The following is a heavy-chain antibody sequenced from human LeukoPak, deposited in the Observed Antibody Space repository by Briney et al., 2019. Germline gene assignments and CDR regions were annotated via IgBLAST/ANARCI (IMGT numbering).Heavy chain of an antibody. V-gene: IGHV3-21*01. CDR1: GFTFSSYW. Sequence: GGSLRLSCAASGFTFSSYWMHWVRQAPGKELEWVSSISGSDNYIFYADSVKGRFTISRDNAKNSLFLQMDSLRAEDTAVYYCARDEGLPAEYFQHWGQGTLVTVSS. J-gene: IGHJ1*01. CDR3: ARDEGLPAEYFQH. D-gene: IGHD4-11*01. CDR2: ISGSDNYI.